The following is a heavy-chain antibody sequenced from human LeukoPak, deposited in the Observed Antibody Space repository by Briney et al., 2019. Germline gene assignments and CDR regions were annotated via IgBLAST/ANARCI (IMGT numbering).Heavy chain of an antibody. CDR3: ARWHLSGRYFNL. D-gene: IGHD2/OR15-2a*01. CDR2: TYYLSQWYN. V-gene: IGHV6-1*01. J-gene: IGHJ2*01. Sequence: SQTLSLTCAVSGDSVSSNSVAWNWVRQSPSRGLEWLGRTYYLSQWYNEYGVFVKSRIAINADTSSNHFSLHLSSVTTEDTGVYYCARWHLSGRYFNLWGRGTLVTVSS. CDR1: GDSVSSNSVA.